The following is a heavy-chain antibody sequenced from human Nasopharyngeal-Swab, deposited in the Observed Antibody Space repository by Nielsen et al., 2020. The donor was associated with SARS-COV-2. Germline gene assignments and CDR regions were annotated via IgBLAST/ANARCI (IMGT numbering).Heavy chain of an antibody. J-gene: IGHJ6*03. CDR2: IDWDDDK. CDR3: ARMGEQQLVSGYYYYMDV. Sequence: WIRQPPGKALEWLARIDWDDDKYYSTSLKTRLTISKDTSKNQVVLTMTNMDPVDPAPYYFARMGEQQLVSGYYYYMDVWGKGTTVTVSS. D-gene: IGHD6-13*01. V-gene: IGHV2-70*11.